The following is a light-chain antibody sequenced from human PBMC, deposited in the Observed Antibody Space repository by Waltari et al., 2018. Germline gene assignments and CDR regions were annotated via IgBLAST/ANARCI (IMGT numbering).Light chain of an antibody. V-gene: IGLV2-8*01. CDR1: SSDVGGYQY. CDR3: ASYAGNNIYV. CDR2: EVN. J-gene: IGLJ1*01. Sequence: QSALTQPPSASGSPGQSVTISCTGTSSDVGGYQYVSWHQQHPGKAPKLMIYEVNKRPSGVPDRFSGSKSGNTASLTVSGLQAEDEADYYCASYAGNNIYVFGTGTKVTVL.